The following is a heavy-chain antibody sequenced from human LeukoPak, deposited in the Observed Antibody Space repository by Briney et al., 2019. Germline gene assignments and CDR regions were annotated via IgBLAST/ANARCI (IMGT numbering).Heavy chain of an antibody. CDR3: ARDSRHCSSTSCADAFDI. Sequence: GGSLRLSCAASGFTFSSYSMNWVRQAPGKGLEWVSSISSSSSYIYYADSVKGRFTISRDNAKNSLYLQMNSLRDEDTAVYYCARDSRHCSSTSCADAFDIWGQGTMVTVSS. CDR1: GFTFSSYS. V-gene: IGHV3-21*01. CDR2: ISSSSSYI. D-gene: IGHD2-2*01. J-gene: IGHJ3*02.